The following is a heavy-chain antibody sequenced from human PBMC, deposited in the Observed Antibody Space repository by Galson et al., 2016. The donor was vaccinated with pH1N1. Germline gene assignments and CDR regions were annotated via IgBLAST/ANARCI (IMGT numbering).Heavy chain of an antibody. V-gene: IGHV3-33*01. CDR1: GFTFRSHG. Sequence: SLRLSCAASGFTFRSHGMHWVRQAPGKGLEWVAAIWYEGSNKHYADSVEGRFAIFRDNSKNTLYLQMNSLRDEDTAVYYCARESFWNGAGDDDYGWDVWGQGTTVTVPS. CDR3: ARESFWNGAGDDDYGWDV. CDR2: IWYEGSNK. D-gene: IGHD3-3*01. J-gene: IGHJ6*02.